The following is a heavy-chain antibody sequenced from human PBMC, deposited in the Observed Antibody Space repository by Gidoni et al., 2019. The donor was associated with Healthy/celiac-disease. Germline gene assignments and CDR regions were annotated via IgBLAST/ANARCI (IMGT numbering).Heavy chain of an antibody. CDR3: ARDRWGCGGDCYGAFDI. D-gene: IGHD2-21*02. J-gene: IGHJ3*02. V-gene: IGHV1-69*01. CDR1: GGPLSSYA. Sequence: QAQLVKSGAEVKKPGSSVKVSCKDSGGPLSSYAISWVRQAPGQGLEWMGGIIPIFGTANYAQKFQGRITITADESTSTAYMELSSLRSEDTAVYYCARDRWGCGGDCYGAFDIWGQGTMVTVSS. CDR2: IIPIFGTA.